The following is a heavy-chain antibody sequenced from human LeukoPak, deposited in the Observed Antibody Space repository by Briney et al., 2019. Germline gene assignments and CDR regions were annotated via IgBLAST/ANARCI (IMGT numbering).Heavy chain of an antibody. Sequence: PGGSLRLSCAASGFTFSSYWMHWVRQVPGKGLVWVSRINTDGRSTSYVDTVKGRFTMSRDNAKNTLYLQMNSLRAEDTAVYYCVRDVWGDRDSYFDYWGQGTLVTVSP. V-gene: IGHV3-74*01. CDR1: GFTFSSYW. CDR2: INTDGRST. D-gene: IGHD2-21*01. CDR3: VRDVWGDRDSYFDY. J-gene: IGHJ4*02.